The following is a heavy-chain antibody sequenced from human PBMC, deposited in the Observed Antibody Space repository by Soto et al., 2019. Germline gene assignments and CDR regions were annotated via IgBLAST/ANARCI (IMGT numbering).Heavy chain of an antibody. CDR2: IIPIFGTA. V-gene: IGHV1-69*13. CDR1: GGTFSSYA. D-gene: IGHD3-10*01. Sequence: SVKVSCKASGGTFSSYAISWVRQAPGQGLEWMGGIIPIFGTANCAQRFQGRVTITADESTSTAYMELSSLTPEDTAVYYCARGGSRITMVRGVITWFDPWGQGTLVTVSS. J-gene: IGHJ5*02. CDR3: ARGGSRITMVRGVITWFDP.